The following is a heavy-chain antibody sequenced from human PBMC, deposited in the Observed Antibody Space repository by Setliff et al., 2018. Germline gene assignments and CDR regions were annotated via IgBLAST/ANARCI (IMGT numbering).Heavy chain of an antibody. CDR2: IIVSGCAT. J-gene: IGHJ4*02. Sequence: ASVKVSCKASGYTFASYYLHWVRQAPGQDLEWMGFIIVSGCATSYAQKFQGRVTMTRDTSTHYMSLEMNRLRAEDTAFYYCAMAVVGYGDLYYFDCWGQGTLVTAS. CDR3: AMAVVGYGDLYYFDC. D-gene: IGHD4-17*01. V-gene: IGHV1-46*01. CDR1: GYTFASYY.